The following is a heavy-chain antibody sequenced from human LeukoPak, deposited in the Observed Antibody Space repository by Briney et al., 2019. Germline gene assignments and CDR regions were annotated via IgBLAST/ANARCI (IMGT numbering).Heavy chain of an antibody. D-gene: IGHD2-2*01. CDR1: GYTFIGYY. CDR3: ARATGVPAASNWFDP. Sequence: ASVKVSCKDSGYTFIGYYMQWVRQAPGQGLEWMEWINPNSGGTNYAQKFQGRVTMTRDTSISTAYMELSRLRSDDTAVYYCARATGVPAASNWFDPWGPGTLVTVSS. V-gene: IGHV1-2*02. CDR2: INPNSGGT. J-gene: IGHJ5*02.